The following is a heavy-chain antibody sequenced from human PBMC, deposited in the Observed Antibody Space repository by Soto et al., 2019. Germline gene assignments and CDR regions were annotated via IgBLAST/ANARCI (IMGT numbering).Heavy chain of an antibody. CDR3: ARSIMITFGGVIPHDY. Sequence: SETLSLTCTVYGGSFSGYYWSWIRQPPGKGLEWIGEINHSGSTNYNPSLKSRVTISVDTSKNQFSLKLSSVTATDTAVYYCARSIMITFGGVIPHDYWGQGTLVTVSS. CDR2: INHSGST. D-gene: IGHD3-16*02. J-gene: IGHJ4*02. V-gene: IGHV4-34*01. CDR1: GGSFSGYY.